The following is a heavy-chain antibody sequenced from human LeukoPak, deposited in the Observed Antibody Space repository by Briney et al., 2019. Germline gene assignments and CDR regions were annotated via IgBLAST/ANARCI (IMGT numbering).Heavy chain of an antibody. CDR3: AKDDAWLRFGE. D-gene: IGHD3-10*01. CDR2: ISGSGGST. CDR1: GFTFSSYA. Sequence: GGSLRLSCAASGFTFSSYAMSWVRQAPGKGLEWVSRISGSGGSTHYADSVKGRFTVSRDNSKNTLYLQMNSLRAEDTAVYYCAKDDAWLRFGEWSQGTLVTVSS. J-gene: IGHJ4*02. V-gene: IGHV3-23*01.